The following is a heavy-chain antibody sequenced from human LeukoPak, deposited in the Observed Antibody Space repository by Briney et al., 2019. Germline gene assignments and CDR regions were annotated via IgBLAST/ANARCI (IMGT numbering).Heavy chain of an antibody. Sequence: SETLSLTCTVSGGSISSYYWSWIRQPPGKGLEWIGYIYTSGSTNYNPSLKSRVTISVDTSKNQFSLKLSSVTAADTAAYYCARLGLFNWFDPWGQGTLVTVSS. CDR3: ARLGLFNWFDP. CDR2: IYTSGST. D-gene: IGHD3-22*01. V-gene: IGHV4-4*09. J-gene: IGHJ5*02. CDR1: GGSISSYY.